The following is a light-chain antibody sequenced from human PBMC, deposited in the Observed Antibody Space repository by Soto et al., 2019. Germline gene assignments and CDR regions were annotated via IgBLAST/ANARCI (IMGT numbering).Light chain of an antibody. J-gene: IGKJ1*01. Sequence: DIQMTQSPSTLSASVGDKVTITCRASQSISDWFAWYQQKPGEAPRLLIYRASTLQSGVSSRFRGSGSGTEFTLTISDLQPDDCATYYCQQYHIYSWTFGQGNTVGIK. CDR3: QQYHIYSWT. CDR2: RAS. CDR1: QSISDW. V-gene: IGKV1-5*03.